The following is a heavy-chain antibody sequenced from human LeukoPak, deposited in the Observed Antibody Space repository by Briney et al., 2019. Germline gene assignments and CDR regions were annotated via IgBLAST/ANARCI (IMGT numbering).Heavy chain of an antibody. V-gene: IGHV1-3*01. CDR2: ISACNGKT. CDR1: GYTFTNYA. J-gene: IGHJ4*02. CDR3: ARDVIDGRGYSFGYDY. Sequence: ASVKVSCKASGYTFTNYAVHWVRLPPGQGLEWMGWISACNGKTKYSQKLHGRVTITRDTSASTAYMELSSLRSEDTAVYYCARDVIDGRGYSFGYDYWGEGTLVTVSS. D-gene: IGHD5-18*01.